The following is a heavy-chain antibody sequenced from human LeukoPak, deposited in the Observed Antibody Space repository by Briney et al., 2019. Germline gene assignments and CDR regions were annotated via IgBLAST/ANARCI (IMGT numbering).Heavy chain of an antibody. CDR3: ARGGGAAGPRGWFDP. V-gene: IGHV1-69*04. D-gene: IGHD6-13*01. CDR1: GGTFSSCA. J-gene: IGHJ5*02. CDR2: IIPIFGIA. Sequence: ASVKVSCKASGGTFSSCAISWVRQAPGQGLEWMGRIIPIFGIANYAQKFQGRVTITADKSTSTAYMELSSLRSEDTAVYYCARGGGAAGPRGWFDPWGQGTLVTVSS.